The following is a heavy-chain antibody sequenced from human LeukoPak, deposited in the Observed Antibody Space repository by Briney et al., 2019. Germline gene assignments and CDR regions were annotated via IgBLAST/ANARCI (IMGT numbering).Heavy chain of an antibody. CDR2: ISGSGGST. J-gene: IGHJ5*02. CDR3: AKDLDYGDYGWFDP. D-gene: IGHD4-17*01. Sequence: GGSLRLSCAASGFTFSSYAMSWVRQAPGKGLEWVSAISGSGGSTYYADSVKGRFTNSRDNSKNTLYLQMNSLRAEDTAVYYCAKDLDYGDYGWFDPWGQGTLVTVSS. V-gene: IGHV3-23*01. CDR1: GFTFSSYA.